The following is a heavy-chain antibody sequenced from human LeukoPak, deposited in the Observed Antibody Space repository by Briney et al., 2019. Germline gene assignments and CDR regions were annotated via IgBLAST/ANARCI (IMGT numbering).Heavy chain of an antibody. V-gene: IGHV3-23*01. D-gene: IGHD2-15*01. CDR1: GFTFSSYA. CDR3: AKRYCSGGSCSHFDY. Sequence: GGSLRLSCAASGFTFSSYAMSWVRQAPRKGLEWVSAISGSGGSTYYAGSVKGRFTISRDNSKNTLYLQMNSLRAEDTAVYYCAKRYCSGGSCSHFDYWGQGTLVTVSS. CDR2: ISGSGGST. J-gene: IGHJ4*02.